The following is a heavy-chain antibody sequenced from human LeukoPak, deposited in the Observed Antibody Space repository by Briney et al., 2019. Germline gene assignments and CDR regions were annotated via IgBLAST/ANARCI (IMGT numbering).Heavy chain of an antibody. CDR3: ARSLRVRGVPDYMDV. CDR1: GFTFSSYW. D-gene: IGHD3-10*01. Sequence: PGGSLRLSCTTSGFTFSSYWMNWVRQAPGKGLEWVANIKHDGSETYHVDSVKGRFTISRDNSKNMLYLQMNSLRADDTAVYYCARSLRVRGVPDYMDVWGKGTTVTISS. J-gene: IGHJ6*03. V-gene: IGHV3-7*03. CDR2: IKHDGSET.